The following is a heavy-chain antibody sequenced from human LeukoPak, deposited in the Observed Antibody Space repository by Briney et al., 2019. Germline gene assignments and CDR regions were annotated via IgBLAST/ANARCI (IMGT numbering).Heavy chain of an antibody. CDR2: IKSKTDGGTT. V-gene: IGHV3-15*01. J-gene: IGHJ4*02. CDR3: TTDRGTMVRGRLDY. D-gene: IGHD3-10*01. CDR1: GFTFSNAW. Sequence: GGSLRLSCAASGFTFSNAWMSWVRQAPGKGLEWVGRIKSKTDGGTTDYAAPVKGRFTISRDDSKNTLYLQMNSLKTEDTAVYYCTTDRGTMVRGRLDYWGQGTLVTVSS.